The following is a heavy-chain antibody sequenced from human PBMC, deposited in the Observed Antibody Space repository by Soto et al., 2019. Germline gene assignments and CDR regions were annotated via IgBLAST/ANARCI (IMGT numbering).Heavy chain of an antibody. V-gene: IGHV3-74*03. CDR3: VRGLGNSDH. CDR1: GFTFSRYW. CDR2: IDSYGSST. J-gene: IGHJ4*02. Sequence: EVQLVESGGGLVQPGGSLRLSCVASGFTFSRYWMHWVRQVPGKEPVWVSFIDSYGSSTKYADSVRGRFTISRDNAKNTLYLLMNSLRVEDTAVYYCVRGLGNSDHWGQGTLVTVSS.